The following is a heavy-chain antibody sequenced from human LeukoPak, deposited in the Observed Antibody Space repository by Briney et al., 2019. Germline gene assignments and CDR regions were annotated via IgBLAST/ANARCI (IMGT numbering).Heavy chain of an antibody. CDR3: ARAYEGYTYYYGL. Sequence: SETLSLTCTVSGGSIGTYYWTWIRQPPGKGLEWIGYIYYSGSTNYKPSLKSRVTMSVDTSKNQLSLKLSSVTAADTAVYYCARAYEGYTYYYGLWGQGTPVTVSS. CDR2: IYYSGST. V-gene: IGHV4-59*01. CDR1: GGSIGTYY. J-gene: IGHJ4*02. D-gene: IGHD3-10*01.